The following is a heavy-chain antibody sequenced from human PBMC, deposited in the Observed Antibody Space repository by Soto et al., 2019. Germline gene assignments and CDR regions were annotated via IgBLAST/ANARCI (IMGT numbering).Heavy chain of an antibody. CDR2: INAGNGNT. Sequence: ASVKVSCKPSGYTFTSYAMHWVRQAPGQRLEWMGWINAGNGNTKYSQKFQGRVTITRDTSASTAYMELSSLRSEDTAVYYCAREYYDFWSGYYGPEGYNWFDPWGQGTLVTVSS. CDR1: GYTFTSYA. CDR3: AREYYDFWSGYYGPEGYNWFDP. V-gene: IGHV1-3*01. D-gene: IGHD3-3*01. J-gene: IGHJ5*02.